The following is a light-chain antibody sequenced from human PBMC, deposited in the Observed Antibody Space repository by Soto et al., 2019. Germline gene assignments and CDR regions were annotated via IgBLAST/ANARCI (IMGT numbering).Light chain of an antibody. Sequence: QSVLTQPPSVSGAPGQRVTISCTGSSSNIGAGYDVHWYQQLPGTAPKLLIYGNSNRPSGVPDRFSGSKSGTSASLAITGLQTGDEADYYCGTWDSSLSAGVFGGGTQLTVL. CDR1: SSNIGAGYD. J-gene: IGLJ2*01. V-gene: IGLV1-40*01. CDR2: GNS. CDR3: GTWDSSLSAGV.